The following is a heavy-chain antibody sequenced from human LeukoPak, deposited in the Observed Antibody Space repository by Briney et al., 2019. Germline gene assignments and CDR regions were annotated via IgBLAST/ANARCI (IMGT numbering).Heavy chain of an antibody. D-gene: IGHD1-26*01. J-gene: IGHJ4*02. CDR2: MSPNGDNT. V-gene: IGHV3-64*02. CDR1: GFTFSSYS. CDR3: ARAPREGYSGSYHDY. Sequence: GGSLRLSCAASGFTFSSYSMHWVRQAPGKGLEYVSHMSPNGDNTYYADSVKGRFTISRDNSKNTLFLQMASLRGEDTAVYYCARAPREGYSGSYHDYWGQGTLVTVSS.